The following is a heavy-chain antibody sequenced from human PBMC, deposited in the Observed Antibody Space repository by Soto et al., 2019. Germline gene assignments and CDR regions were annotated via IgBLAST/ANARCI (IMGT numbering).Heavy chain of an antibody. D-gene: IGHD3-10*01. V-gene: IGHV1-24*01. Sequence: ASVKVSCKVSGYTLTELSMHWVRQAPGKGLEWMGGFDPEDGETIYAQKFQGRVTMTEDTSTDTAYMELSSLRSEDTAVYYCATLGRGAYYMDVWGKGTTVTVSS. CDR1: GYTLTELS. CDR2: FDPEDGET. CDR3: ATLGRGAYYMDV. J-gene: IGHJ6*03.